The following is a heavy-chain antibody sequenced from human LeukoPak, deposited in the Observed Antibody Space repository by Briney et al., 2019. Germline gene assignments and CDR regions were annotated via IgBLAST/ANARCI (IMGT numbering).Heavy chain of an antibody. V-gene: IGHV4-39*01. CDR2: IYYSGST. CDR3: ARHTIVVITLGAFDI. J-gene: IGHJ3*02. Sequence: SQTLSLTCTVSGGSISSGDYYWSWIRQPPGKGLEWIGSIYYSGSTYYNPSLKSRVTISVDTSKNQFSLKLSSVTAADTAVYYCARHTIVVITLGAFDIWGQGTMVTVSS. CDR1: GGSISSGDYY. D-gene: IGHD3-22*01.